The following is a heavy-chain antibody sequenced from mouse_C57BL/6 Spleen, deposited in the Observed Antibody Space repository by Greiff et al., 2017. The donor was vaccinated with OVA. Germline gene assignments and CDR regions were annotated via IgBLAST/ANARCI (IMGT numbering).Heavy chain of an antibody. CDR2: IDPSDSET. J-gene: IGHJ4*01. Sequence: QVQLQQPGAELVRPGSSVKLSCKASGYTFTSYWMHWVKQRPIQGLEWIGNIDPSDSETHYNQKFKDKATLTVDKSSSTAYMQLSSLTSEDSAVYFCARADYYRSSYAMDYWGQGTSVTVSS. D-gene: IGHD1-1*01. CDR3: ARADYYRSSYAMDY. V-gene: IGHV1-52*01. CDR1: GYTFTSYW.